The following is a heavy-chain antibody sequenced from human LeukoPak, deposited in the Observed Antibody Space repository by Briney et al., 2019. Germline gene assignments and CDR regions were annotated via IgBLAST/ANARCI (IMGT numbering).Heavy chain of an antibody. D-gene: IGHD2-15*01. CDR1: GYTFTSYH. CDR2: INPSGGGT. CDR3: AKIVVGGYCSDGSCYGDYGMDV. J-gene: IGHJ6*02. V-gene: IGHV1-46*01. Sequence: ASVKVSCKSSGYTFTSYHMHWVRQALGQGLEWMGIINPSGGGTNYAQKFQGRVTMTRDTSTSTVYMELSSLRSEDTAVYYCAKIVVGGYCSDGSCYGDYGMDVWGQGTTVTVSS.